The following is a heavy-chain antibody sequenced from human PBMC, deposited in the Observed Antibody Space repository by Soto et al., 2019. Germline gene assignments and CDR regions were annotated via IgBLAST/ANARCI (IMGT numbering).Heavy chain of an antibody. Sequence: SVKVSCKASGGTFSSYAISWVRQAPGQGLEWMGGIIPIFGTANYAQKFQGRVTITADESTSTAYMELSSLRSEDTAVYYCASRHSSGWTFGYWGQGTLVTVSS. D-gene: IGHD6-19*01. CDR1: GGTFSSYA. CDR3: ASRHSSGWTFGY. J-gene: IGHJ4*02. CDR2: IIPIFGTA. V-gene: IGHV1-69*13.